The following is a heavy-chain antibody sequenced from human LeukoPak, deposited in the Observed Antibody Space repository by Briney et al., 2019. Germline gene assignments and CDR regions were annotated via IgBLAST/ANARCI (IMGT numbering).Heavy chain of an antibody. CDR1: GFTFSSYS. V-gene: IGHV3-21*06. D-gene: IGHD3-10*01. CDR2: ISPTGAHT. CDR3: ARDFLGESGAGGY. J-gene: IGHJ4*02. Sequence: GGSLRLSCAASGFTFSSYSMNWVRQAPGKGLEWVSSISPTGAHTFYADSVKGRFTISRDNAENSLYFQMNSLRAEDTAVYYCARDFLGESGAGGYWGQGTLVTVSS.